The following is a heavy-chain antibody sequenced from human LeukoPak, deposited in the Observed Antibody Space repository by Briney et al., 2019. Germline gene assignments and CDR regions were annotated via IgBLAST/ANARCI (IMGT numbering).Heavy chain of an antibody. J-gene: IGHJ4*02. CDR2: IWYDGSNK. D-gene: IGHD6-19*01. CDR1: GFTFSSYG. V-gene: IGHV3-33*01. Sequence: GGSLRLSCAASGFTFSSYGMHWVRQAPGKGLEWVAVIWYDGSNKYYADSVKGRFTISRDNSKNTLYLQMNSLRAEDTAVYYCAREDSSGWYHYFDYWGQGTLDTVSS. CDR3: AREDSSGWYHYFDY.